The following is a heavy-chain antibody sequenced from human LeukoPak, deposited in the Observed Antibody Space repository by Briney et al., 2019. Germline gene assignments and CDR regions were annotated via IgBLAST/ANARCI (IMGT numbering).Heavy chain of an antibody. D-gene: IGHD1-14*01. Sequence: GGSLRLSCAASGVTVSTNYMSWVRQAPGKGLEWVSEIYSDGSTYYVASVKGRFSISRDNSKNTLYLQMNSLRAEDTAVYYCAKPARTDYTDYWGQGTLVTVSS. CDR1: GVTVSTNY. V-gene: IGHV3-53*01. CDR2: IYSDGST. CDR3: AKPARTDYTDY. J-gene: IGHJ4*02.